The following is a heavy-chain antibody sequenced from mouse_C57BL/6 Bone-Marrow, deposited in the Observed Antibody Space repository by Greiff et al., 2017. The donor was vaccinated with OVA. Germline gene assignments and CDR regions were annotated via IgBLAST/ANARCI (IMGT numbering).Heavy chain of an antibody. J-gene: IGHJ2*01. CDR2: IDPSDSYT. D-gene: IGHD4-1*01. CDR3: ARWPRGRLGLFDY. Sequence: QVQLQQSGAELVRPGTSVKLSCKASGYTFTSSWMHWVKQRPGQGLEWIGVIDPSDSYTNSNPKFKGKATLTEDTSSSTAYMQLSSLTSEDSAVYYCARWPRGRLGLFDYWGQGTTLTVSS. CDR1: GYTFTSSW. V-gene: IGHV1-59*01.